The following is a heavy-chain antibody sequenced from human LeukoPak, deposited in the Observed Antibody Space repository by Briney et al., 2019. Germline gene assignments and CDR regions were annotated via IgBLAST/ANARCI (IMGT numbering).Heavy chain of an antibody. Sequence: GGSLRLSCAASGFTFSSYWMSWVRQAPGKGLEWVANIKQDGSEKYYVDSVKGRFTISRDNAKNSLYLQMNSLRAEDTAVYYCARLSGLRYYYGSGRSKGHFDYWGQGTLVTVSS. CDR3: ARLSGLRYYYGSGRSKGHFDY. CDR2: IKQDGSEK. CDR1: GFTFSSYW. J-gene: IGHJ4*02. V-gene: IGHV3-7*01. D-gene: IGHD3-10*01.